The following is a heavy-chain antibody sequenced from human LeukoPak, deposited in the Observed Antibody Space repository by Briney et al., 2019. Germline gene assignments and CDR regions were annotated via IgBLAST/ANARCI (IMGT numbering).Heavy chain of an antibody. CDR3: ARRNYYDSTGYWNS. D-gene: IGHD3-22*01. Sequence: SETLSLTCAVSGGSVSGDNWWSWVRQPPGKGLEWIGEVHHSGSTKYNPSLKSRLTISVDKSKKQFSLRLSSVTAADTAVYYCARRNYYDSTGYWNSWGQGTLVTVSS. V-gene: IGHV4-4*02. J-gene: IGHJ4*02. CDR1: GGSVSGDNW. CDR2: VHHSGST.